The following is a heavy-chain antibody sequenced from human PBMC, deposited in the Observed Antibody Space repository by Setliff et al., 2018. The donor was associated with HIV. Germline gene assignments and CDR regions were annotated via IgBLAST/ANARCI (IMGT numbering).Heavy chain of an antibody. D-gene: IGHD3-16*01. V-gene: IGHV4-4*08. CDR3: ARGNFNY. Sequence: PSETLSLTCTVSGGSISNYYWSWIRQPPGKGLEWIGHIYSSGSTNYNPSLKSRVTISVDTSKNQFSLKLSSVTAADTAVYYCARGNFNYWGQGTLVTVSS. CDR1: GGSISNYY. J-gene: IGHJ4*02. CDR2: IYSSGST.